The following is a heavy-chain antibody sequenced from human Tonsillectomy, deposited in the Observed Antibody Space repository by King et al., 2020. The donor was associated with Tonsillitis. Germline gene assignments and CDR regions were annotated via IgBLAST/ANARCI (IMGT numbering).Heavy chain of an antibody. V-gene: IGHV3-23*04. Sequence: VQLVESGGGLVQPGGSLRLSCAASGFTFSSYAMRWVRQAPGGGLEWVSSIIDSGAGTYHAESVRGRFTISRDNSKNILYLQMNSLRVDDTAVYYCVKAPPRVGYLQHWGQGTLVTVSS. J-gene: IGHJ1*01. CDR1: GFTFSSYA. CDR2: IIDSGAGT. D-gene: IGHD2-15*01. CDR3: VKAPPRVGYLQH.